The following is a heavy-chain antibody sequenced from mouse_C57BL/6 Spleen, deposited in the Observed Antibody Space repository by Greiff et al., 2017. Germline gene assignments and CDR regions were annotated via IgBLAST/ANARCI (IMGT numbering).Heavy chain of an antibody. D-gene: IGHD1-1*01. CDR3: ARSPTVVAHFDC. Sequence: EVQLQQSGPVLVKPGASVKMSCKASGYTFTDYYMNWVKQSHGKSLEWIGVINPYNGGTSYNQKFKGKATLTVDKSSSTAYMELNSLTSEDSAVYYCARSPTVVAHFDCWGQGTTLTVAS. CDR1: GYTFTDYY. J-gene: IGHJ2*01. CDR2: INPYNGGT. V-gene: IGHV1-19*01.